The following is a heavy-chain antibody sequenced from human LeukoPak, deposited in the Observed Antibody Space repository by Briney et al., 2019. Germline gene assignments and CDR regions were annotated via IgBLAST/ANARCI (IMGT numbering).Heavy chain of an antibody. CDR2: ITPNGGGT. Sequence: GASVKVSCKASGYTFTAYYIHWVRLAPGQGLEWMGWITPNGGGTKYAQKFQGRVTMTRDTSISTAYMELSSLRSEDTAVYYCARDSGAAASDYWGQGTLVTVSS. CDR3: ARDSGAAASDY. D-gene: IGHD6-13*01. V-gene: IGHV1-2*02. J-gene: IGHJ4*02. CDR1: GYTFTAYY.